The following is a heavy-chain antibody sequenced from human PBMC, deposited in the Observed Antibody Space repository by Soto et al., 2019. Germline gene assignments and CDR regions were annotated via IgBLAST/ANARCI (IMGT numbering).Heavy chain of an antibody. D-gene: IGHD3-22*01. J-gene: IGHJ4*02. V-gene: IGHV3-30-3*01. Sequence: HPGGSLRLSCAASGFTFSSYPVHWVRQAPGKGLEWVAVVSYDGSNKYYADSVKGRFTISRDNSKNTLYLQMNSLRAEDTAVYYCARDPHSSGSSGSIHYFDYWGQGTLVTVSS. CDR3: ARDPHSSGSSGSIHYFDY. CDR2: VSYDGSNK. CDR1: GFTFSSYP.